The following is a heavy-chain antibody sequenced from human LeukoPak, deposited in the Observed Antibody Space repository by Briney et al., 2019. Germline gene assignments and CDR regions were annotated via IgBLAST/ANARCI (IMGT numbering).Heavy chain of an antibody. CDR3: ARDPGFASYSGSYYSDY. J-gene: IGHJ4*02. D-gene: IGHD1-26*01. CDR1: GGSISSYY. Sequence: SETLSLTCTVSGGSISSYYWSWIRQPPGKGLEWIGYIYYSGSTNYNPSLKSRVTISVDTSKNQFSLKLSSVTAADTAVYYCARDPGFASYSGSYYSDYWGQGTLVTVSS. V-gene: IGHV4-59*12. CDR2: IYYSGST.